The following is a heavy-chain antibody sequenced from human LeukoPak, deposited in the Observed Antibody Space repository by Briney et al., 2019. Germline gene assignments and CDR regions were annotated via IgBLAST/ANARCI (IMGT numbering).Heavy chain of an antibody. D-gene: IGHD5-18*01. Sequence: GESLKISCKGSGYSFARYWIGWVRQMPGKGLEWMGIIYPDDSGTRYSPSFQGQVTISADKSLSTAYLQWSSLKASDTAMYYCARHIYSYDFMIYCMGVWGKGTTVIVSS. CDR1: GYSFARYW. V-gene: IGHV5-51*01. CDR2: IYPDDSGT. J-gene: IGHJ6*03. CDR3: ARHIYSYDFMIYCMGV.